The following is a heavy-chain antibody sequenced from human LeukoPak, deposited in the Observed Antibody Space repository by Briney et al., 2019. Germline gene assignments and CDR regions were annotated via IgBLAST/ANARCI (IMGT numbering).Heavy chain of an antibody. Sequence: GGSLRLSCAASGFPFSNAWMSWVRQAPGKGLEWVGRIKTKNDGGTTDYAAPVKGRFTISRDDSKNTLYLQMSSLKTEDTAVYYCTTDPFYYYGSGSSYRWGQGTLVTVSS. J-gene: IGHJ4*02. CDR3: TTDPFYYYGSGSSYR. CDR1: GFPFSNAW. V-gene: IGHV3-15*01. CDR2: IKTKNDGGTT. D-gene: IGHD3-10*01.